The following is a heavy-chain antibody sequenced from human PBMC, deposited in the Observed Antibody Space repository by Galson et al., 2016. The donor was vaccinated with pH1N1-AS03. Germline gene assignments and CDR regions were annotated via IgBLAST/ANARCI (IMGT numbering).Heavy chain of an antibody. Sequence: PALVKPTQTLTLTCTFSGFSITTSGVRMTWIRQPPGKALEWLGRIDSNDEKFYSTSLETRLTISRDIFKNQVVLTMTNMDPVDTGTYYCARIRLRNTGLDVWGQGTTVTVAS. V-gene: IGHV2-70*04. CDR3: ARIRLRNTGLDV. CDR2: IDSNDEK. CDR1: GFSITTSGVR. D-gene: IGHD1/OR15-1a*01. J-gene: IGHJ6*02.